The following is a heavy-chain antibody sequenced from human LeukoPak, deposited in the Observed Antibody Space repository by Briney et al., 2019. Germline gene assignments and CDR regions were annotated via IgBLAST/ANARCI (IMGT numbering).Heavy chain of an antibody. CDR1: GFTFSDYD. J-gene: IGHJ4*02. V-gene: IGHV3-21*01. CDR2: ISYLSCHV. D-gene: IGHD3-16*01. Sequence: PGGSVRLSCSASGFTFSDYDMNWVRQAPGKGLEWVSSISYLSCHVYYGDSVKGRFSISRDNAKNSLYLQMNSLGAEDTAIYYCGRAFPPLRTSSAGDLWGQGILVTVSS. CDR3: GRAFPPLRTSSAGDL.